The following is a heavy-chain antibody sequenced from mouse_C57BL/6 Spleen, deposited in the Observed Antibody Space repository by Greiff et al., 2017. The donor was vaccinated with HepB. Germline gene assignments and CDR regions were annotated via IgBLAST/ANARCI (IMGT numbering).Heavy chain of an antibody. D-gene: IGHD1-1*01. CDR2: IDPSDSYT. Sequence: QVQLQQPGAELVMPGASVKLSCKASGYTFTSYWMHWVKQRPGQGLEWIGEIDPSDSYTNYNQKFKGKSTLTVDKSSSTAYMQLSSLTSEDAAVYYCARGLYGSYDYWGQGTTLTVSS. J-gene: IGHJ2*01. CDR3: ARGLYGSYDY. V-gene: IGHV1-69*01. CDR1: GYTFTSYW.